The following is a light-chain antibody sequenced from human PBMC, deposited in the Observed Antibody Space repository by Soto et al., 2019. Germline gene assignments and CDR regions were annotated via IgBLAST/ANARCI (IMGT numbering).Light chain of an antibody. J-gene: IGKJ4*01. CDR1: ETVLYSSNNKNY. CDR3: QHYYTTPIT. V-gene: IGKV4-1*01. Sequence: DIVTTQSPDSLAVSLGERATINRTSSETVLYSSNNKNYLAWYQQKPGQPPKXLIYWASTRESGVPDRFSGSWSGTDFTLTISGLQAEDVAVYYCQHYYTTPITFGGGTKVDIK. CDR2: WAS.